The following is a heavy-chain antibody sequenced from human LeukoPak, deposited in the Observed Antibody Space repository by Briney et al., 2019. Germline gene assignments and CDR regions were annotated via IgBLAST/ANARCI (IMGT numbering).Heavy chain of an antibody. CDR2: IYYSGST. CDR3: ARTSKSGSYKKYDY. Sequence: PSETLSLTCTVSGGSISSYYWSWIRQPPGKGLEWIGYIYYSGSTNYNPSLKSRVTISVDTSKNQFSLKLSSVTAADTAVYYCARTSKSGSYKKYDYWGQGTLVTVSS. CDR1: GGSISSYY. V-gene: IGHV4-59*08. D-gene: IGHD1-26*01. J-gene: IGHJ4*02.